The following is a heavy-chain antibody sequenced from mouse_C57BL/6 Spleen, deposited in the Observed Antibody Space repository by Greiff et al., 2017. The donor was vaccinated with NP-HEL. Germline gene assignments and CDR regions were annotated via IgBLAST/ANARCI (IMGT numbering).Heavy chain of an antibody. CDR2: IYPGGGYT. V-gene: IGHV1-63*01. CDR1: GYTFTNYW. CDR3: ARRGYYDYDGFFDY. Sequence: VQLQESGAELVRPGTSVKMSCKASGYTFTNYWIGWAKQRPGHGLEWIGDIYPGGGYTNYNEKFKGKATLTADKSSSTAYMQFSSLTSEDSAIYYCARRGYYDYDGFFDYWGQGTTLTVSS. J-gene: IGHJ2*01. D-gene: IGHD2-4*01.